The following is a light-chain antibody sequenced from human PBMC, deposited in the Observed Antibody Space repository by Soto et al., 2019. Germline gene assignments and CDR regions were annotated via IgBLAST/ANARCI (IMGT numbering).Light chain of an antibody. Sequence: DIQMTQSPSSLYASVGDRVTITCRASQNIDSCLSWYQQKPGTAPKFLIYAAFNLQSGVPSRFTGSGSGTEFTLTISSLQPEDFAPYYCHQSYSSPRTFDQGTKVEIK. CDR3: HQSYSSPRT. CDR2: AAF. J-gene: IGKJ1*01. CDR1: QNIDSC. V-gene: IGKV1-39*01.